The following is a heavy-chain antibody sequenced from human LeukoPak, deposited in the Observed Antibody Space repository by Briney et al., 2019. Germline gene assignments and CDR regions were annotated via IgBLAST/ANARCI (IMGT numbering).Heavy chain of an antibody. Sequence: SETLSLTCTVSGGSISSYYWSWIRQPPGKGLEWIGYIYYSGSTNYNPSLKSRVTISVDTSKNQFSLKLSSVTAADTAVYYCARGKCSGGSCYRDYWGQGTLVTVSS. J-gene: IGHJ4*02. CDR1: GGSISSYY. V-gene: IGHV4-59*01. D-gene: IGHD2-15*01. CDR2: IYYSGST. CDR3: ARGKCSGGSCYRDY.